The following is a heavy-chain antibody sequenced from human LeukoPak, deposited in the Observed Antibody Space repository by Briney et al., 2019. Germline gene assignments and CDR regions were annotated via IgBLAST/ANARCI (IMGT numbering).Heavy chain of an antibody. V-gene: IGHV3-21*04. J-gene: IGHJ5*02. CDR2: ISSSSSYI. CDR1: GFTFSSYS. Sequence: PGGSLRLSCAASGFTFSSYSMNWVRQAPGKGLEWVASISSSSSYIYYADSLKGRFTISRHNAKKSVYLQMNSLRAEDTAVYYCVRDFEAQWLEGYYWFDPWGQGTLVTVSS. D-gene: IGHD6-19*01. CDR3: VRDFEAQWLEGYYWFDP.